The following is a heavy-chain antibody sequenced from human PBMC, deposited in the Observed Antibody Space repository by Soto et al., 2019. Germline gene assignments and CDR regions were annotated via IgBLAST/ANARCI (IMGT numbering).Heavy chain of an antibody. CDR3: ARDLRDGSGSYYWWFDP. Sequence: QVQLVQSGAEVKKPGSSVKVSCKASGGTFSSYTISWVRQAPGQGLEWMGRIIPILGIANYAQKFQGRVTITADKSTSTAYMELSSLRSEDTAVYYCARDLRDGSGSYYWWFDPWGQGTLVTVSS. CDR1: GGTFSSYT. J-gene: IGHJ5*02. CDR2: IIPILGIA. V-gene: IGHV1-69*08. D-gene: IGHD3-10*01.